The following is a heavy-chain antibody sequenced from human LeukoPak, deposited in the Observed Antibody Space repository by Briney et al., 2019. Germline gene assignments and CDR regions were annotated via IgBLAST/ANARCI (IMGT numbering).Heavy chain of an antibody. D-gene: IGHD3-3*01. J-gene: IGHJ3*02. Sequence: SETLSLTCTVSGGSISSYYWSWIRQPPGKGLEWIGYIYYSGSTYYNPSLKSRVTISVDTSKNQFSLKLSSVTAADTAVYYCARDRGITIFGVVIGDAFDNWGQGTMVTVSS. CDR1: GGSISSYY. CDR2: IYYSGST. V-gene: IGHV4-59*01. CDR3: ARDRGITIFGVVIGDAFDN.